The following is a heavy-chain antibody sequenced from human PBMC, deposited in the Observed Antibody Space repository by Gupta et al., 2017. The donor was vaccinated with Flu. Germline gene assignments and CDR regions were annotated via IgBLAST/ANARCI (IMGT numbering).Heavy chain of an antibody. CDR3: AKDRGFGGANYFDY. J-gene: IGHJ4*02. CDR1: RNFA. Sequence: RNFAMSWVRQAPGKGLEWVSALRGSGSSTYYADSVRGRFTISRDNSKNTLYLQMSSLRAEDTAVYYCAKDRGFGGANYFDYWGQGTLVTVSS. V-gene: IGHV3-23*01. D-gene: IGHD3-10*01. CDR2: LRGSGSST.